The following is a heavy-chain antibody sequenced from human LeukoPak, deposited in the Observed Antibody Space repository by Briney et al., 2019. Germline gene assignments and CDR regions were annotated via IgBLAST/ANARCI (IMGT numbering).Heavy chain of an antibody. CDR1: GGSIANYY. V-gene: IGHV4-59*01. J-gene: IGHJ4*02. CDR2: IFYGGST. Sequence: SETLSLTCTASGGSIANYYWTWIRQPPGKGLEWIGYIFYGGSTNYNPSLKNRVTISVDMSKNQFSLRLSSVTAADTAVYYCARDSGSSTSFDYWGQGTLVTVSS. CDR3: ARDSGSSTSFDY. D-gene: IGHD2-2*01.